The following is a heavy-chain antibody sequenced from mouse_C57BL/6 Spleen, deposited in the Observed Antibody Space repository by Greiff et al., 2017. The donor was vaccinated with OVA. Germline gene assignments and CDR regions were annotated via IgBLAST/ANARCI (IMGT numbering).Heavy chain of an antibody. CDR3: TGDYGSPWFAY. CDR2: IDPEDGDT. CDR1: GFNIKDYY. V-gene: IGHV14-1*01. D-gene: IGHD1-1*01. J-gene: IGHJ3*01. Sequence: EVQLQQSGAELVRPGASVKLSCTASGFNIKDYYMHWVKQRPEQGLEWIGRIDPEDGDTEYAPKFQGKATMTADTSSNTAYLQLSSLTSEDTAVYYCTGDYGSPWFAYWGQGTLVTVSA.